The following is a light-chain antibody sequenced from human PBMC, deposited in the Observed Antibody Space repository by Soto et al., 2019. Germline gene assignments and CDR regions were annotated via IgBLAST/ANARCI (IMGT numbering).Light chain of an antibody. CDR2: KAS. J-gene: IGKJ5*01. Sequence: DIQMTQSPSSVSASVGDRVTFTCRASQNINTWLAWYQQRPGRAPKLLIYKASTLKSGVPSRFSGSGSGTEFTLTISSLQPDDFATYYCQQCSSYYTFGQGTRLEIK. CDR1: QNINTW. CDR3: QQCSSYYT. V-gene: IGKV1-5*03.